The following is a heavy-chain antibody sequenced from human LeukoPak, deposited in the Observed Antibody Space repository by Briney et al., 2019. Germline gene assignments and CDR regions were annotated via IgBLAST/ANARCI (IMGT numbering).Heavy chain of an antibody. D-gene: IGHD3-10*01. J-gene: IGHJ4*02. CDR1: GLTFSSYS. CDR2: ISSSSSYI. V-gene: IGHV3-21*01. CDR3: ARDTGYGSGSYGAYYFDY. Sequence: PGGSLRLSCAASGLTFSSYSMNWVRQARGKGLEWVSSISSSSSYIYYADPVRGRFTISRDNAKNSLYLQMNNLRAEHTAVYYCARDTGYGSGSYGAYYFDYWGQGTLVTVSS.